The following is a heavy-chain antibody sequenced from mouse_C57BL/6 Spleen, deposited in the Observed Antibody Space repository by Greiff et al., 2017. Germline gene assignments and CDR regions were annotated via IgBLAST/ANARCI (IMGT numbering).Heavy chain of an antibody. CDR3: AREEYRKGGWFGY. D-gene: IGHD2-14*01. CDR1: GFTFSSYC. V-gene: IGHV5-6*02. Sequence: DVKLVESGGDLVKPGGSLKLSCAASGFTFSSYCMSWVRQTPDTRLEWVATICTGGSYHYYPDSVKGRFTISRDNSKNTLYLQMSSPKSEGTAMYYGAREEYRKGGWFGYWGQGTLVTVSA. J-gene: IGHJ3*01. CDR2: ICTGGSYH.